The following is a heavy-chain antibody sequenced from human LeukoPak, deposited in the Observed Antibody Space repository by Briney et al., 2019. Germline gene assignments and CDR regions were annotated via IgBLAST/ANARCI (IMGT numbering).Heavy chain of an antibody. CDR3: AKVGPSLVRGLIRGGARYYSNYMDV. Sequence: GGSLRLSCAASGFTLSSYAMSWVRQAPRKGLEWVSAISVSGNTYHSDSVKGRFAISRDTSKNTLYLQMNSLRAEDTAVYYCAKVGPSLVRGLIRGGARYYSNYMDVWGKGTTVTISS. D-gene: IGHD3-10*01. CDR1: GFTLSSYA. J-gene: IGHJ6*03. CDR2: ISVSGNT. V-gene: IGHV3-23*01.